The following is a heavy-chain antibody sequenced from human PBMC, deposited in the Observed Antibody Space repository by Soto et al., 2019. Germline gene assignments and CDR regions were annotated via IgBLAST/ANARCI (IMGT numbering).Heavy chain of an antibody. CDR2: IYYSGST. V-gene: IGHV4-39*01. CDR3: ARRQYCSTTTCYDGQWGYY. Sequence: SETLSLTCTVSGGSISSSSYYWGWIRQPPGKGLEWIGSIYYSGSTYYNPSLKSRVTISVDTSKNQFSLKLSSVTAADTAVYYCARRQYCSTTTCYDGQWGYYWGQGTLVTVSS. D-gene: IGHD2-2*01. CDR1: GGSISSSSYY. J-gene: IGHJ4*02.